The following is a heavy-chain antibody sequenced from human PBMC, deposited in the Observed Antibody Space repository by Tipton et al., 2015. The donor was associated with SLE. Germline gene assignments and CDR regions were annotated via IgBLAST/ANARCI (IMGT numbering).Heavy chain of an antibody. V-gene: IGHV4-34*01. CDR1: GGSFSDYY. Sequence: GLVKPSETLSLTCAVYGGSFSDYYWSWIRQPPGKGLEWIGEINHSGSTNYNPSPKCRVTISVDTSKNQFSLKLTSVTAADTAVYFCARGCSSTTCEPSDYFGLDVWGQGTTVTVSS. D-gene: IGHD2-2*01. CDR2: INHSGST. J-gene: IGHJ6*02. CDR3: ARGCSSTTCEPSDYFGLDV.